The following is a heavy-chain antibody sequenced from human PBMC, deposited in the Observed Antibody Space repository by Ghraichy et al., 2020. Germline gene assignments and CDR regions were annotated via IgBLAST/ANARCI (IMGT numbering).Heavy chain of an antibody. CDR2: FDPEDGET. D-gene: IGHD3-10*01. CDR1: GYTLTELS. V-gene: IGHV1-24*01. Sequence: ASVKVSCKVSGYTLTELSMHWVRQAPGKGLEWMGGFDPEDGETIYAQKFQGRVTMTEDTSTDTAYMELSSLRSEDTAVYYCATRGGGSGSSTWYYFDYWGQGTLVTVSS. J-gene: IGHJ4*02. CDR3: ATRGGGSGSSTWYYFDY.